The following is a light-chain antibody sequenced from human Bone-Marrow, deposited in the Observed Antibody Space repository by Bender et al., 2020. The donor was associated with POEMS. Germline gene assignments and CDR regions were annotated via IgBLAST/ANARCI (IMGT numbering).Light chain of an antibody. Sequence: QSALTQPRSVSGSPGQSVAISCTGTSNTVGGYNFVSWYQQHPGKAPKVMIYEGSKRPSGVSNRFSGSKSGNTASLTISGLQAEDEADYYCCSYAGSSTLFGGGTKLTVL. CDR3: CSYAGSSTL. V-gene: IGLV2-23*01. CDR2: EGS. CDR1: SNTVGGYNF. J-gene: IGLJ3*02.